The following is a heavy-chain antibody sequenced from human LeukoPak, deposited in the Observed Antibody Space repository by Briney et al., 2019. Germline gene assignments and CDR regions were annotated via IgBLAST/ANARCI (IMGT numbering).Heavy chain of an antibody. CDR2: INPNSGGT. CDR3: ARFQWLDYYFDY. J-gene: IGHJ4*02. V-gene: IGHV1-2*02. Sequence: ASVKVSCKASGYTFTGYYMHWVRQAPGQGPEWMGWINPNSGGTNYAQKFQGRVTMTRDTSISTAYMELSRLRSDDTAVYYCARFQWLDYYFDYWGQGTLVTVSS. CDR1: GYTFTGYY. D-gene: IGHD6-19*01.